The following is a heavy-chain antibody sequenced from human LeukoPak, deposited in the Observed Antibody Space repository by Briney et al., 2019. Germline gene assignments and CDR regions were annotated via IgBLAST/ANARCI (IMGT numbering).Heavy chain of an antibody. J-gene: IGHJ5*02. D-gene: IGHD6-19*01. CDR1: GFPFSSHG. V-gene: IGHV3-74*01. Sequence: GGSLRLSCAGSGFPFSSHGMNWVRQAPGKGLVWVSRINSDGSSTSYADSVKGRFTISRDNAKNTLYLQMNSRRAEDTAVYYCARDRIAVPNRFDPWGQGTLVTVSS. CDR2: INSDGSST. CDR3: ARDRIAVPNRFDP.